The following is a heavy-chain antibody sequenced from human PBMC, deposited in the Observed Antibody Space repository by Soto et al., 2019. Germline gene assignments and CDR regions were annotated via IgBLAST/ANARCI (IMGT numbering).Heavy chain of an antibody. J-gene: IGHJ4*02. CDR3: ARGDIYDSGSYLNY. D-gene: IGHD3-10*01. Sequence: SETLSLTCAVYGGSFSGYYWTWIRQPPGKGLEWIGEINHSGSTNYNPSLESRVTISVDTSKNQFSLKVTSVTAADTALYYCARGDIYDSGSYLNYWGQGGLVT. CDR2: INHSGST. CDR1: GGSFSGYY. V-gene: IGHV4-34*01.